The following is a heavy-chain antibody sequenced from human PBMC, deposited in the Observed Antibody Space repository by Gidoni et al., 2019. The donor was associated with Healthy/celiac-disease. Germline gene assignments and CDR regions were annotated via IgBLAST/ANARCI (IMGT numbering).Heavy chain of an antibody. CDR3: AKDRFDWLLHVEAFDY. V-gene: IGHV3-30*18. J-gene: IGHJ4*02. CDR2: ISYDGSNK. CDR1: GFTFSSYG. Sequence: QVQLVESGGGVVQPGRSLRLSCAASGFTFSSYGMHWVRQAPGKGLEWVAVISYDGSNKYYADSVKGRFTISRDNSKNTLYLQMNSLRAEDTAVYYCAKDRFDWLLHVEAFDYWGQGTLVTVSS. D-gene: IGHD3-9*01.